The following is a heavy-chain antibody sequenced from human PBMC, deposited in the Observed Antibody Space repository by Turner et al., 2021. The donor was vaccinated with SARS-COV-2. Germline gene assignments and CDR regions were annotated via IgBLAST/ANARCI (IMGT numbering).Heavy chain of an antibody. D-gene: IGHD5-18*01. CDR1: GFTFSSYG. J-gene: IGHJ4*02. V-gene: IGHV3-33*06. CDR3: AKGASQHFDY. Sequence: QVQLVESGGGVVQPGRSLRLSCAASGFTFSSYGMHWVRQAPGKGLEWVAVIWYDGSNKYYADSVKGRFTISRDNSKNTLYLLMNSLRAEDTAVYYCAKGASQHFDYWGQGTLVTVSS. CDR2: IWYDGSNK.